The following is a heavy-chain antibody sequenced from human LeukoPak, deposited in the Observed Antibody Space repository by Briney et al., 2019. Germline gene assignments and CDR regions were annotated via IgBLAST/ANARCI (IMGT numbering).Heavy chain of an antibody. CDR2: IVSSSSYI. CDR1: GFTFSSYN. D-gene: IGHD3-3*01. J-gene: IGHJ4*02. Sequence: GGSLRLSCAASGFTFSSYNMHWVRQAPGKGLEWVSFIVSSSSYIQYADSVRGRVTISRDNAKNSLYLQMNSLRAEDTALYCCAVDFWSGHDYWGQGTLVTVSS. V-gene: IGHV3-21*05. CDR3: AVDFWSGHDY.